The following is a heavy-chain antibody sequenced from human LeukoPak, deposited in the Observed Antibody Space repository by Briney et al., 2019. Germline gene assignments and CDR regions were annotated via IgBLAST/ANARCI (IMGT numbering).Heavy chain of an antibody. J-gene: IGHJ3*02. CDR1: GYSFSTYG. CDR2: MNPNSGNT. Sequence: KVSCNTSGYSFSTYGISWVRQAPGQGLEWMGWMNPNSGNTGYAQKFQGRVTMTRHTSISTAYMELSSLRSEDTAVYYCARVNDYADSFDAFDIWGQGTMVTDSS. CDR3: ARVNDYADSFDAFDI. D-gene: IGHD4-17*01. V-gene: IGHV1-8*02.